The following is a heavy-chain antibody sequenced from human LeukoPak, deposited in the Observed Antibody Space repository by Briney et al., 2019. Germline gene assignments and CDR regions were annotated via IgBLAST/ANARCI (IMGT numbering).Heavy chain of an antibody. J-gene: IGHJ3*02. CDR2: ISWNSGSI. V-gene: IGHV3-9*01. CDR1: SSGDYY. Sequence: SSGDYYWSWIRQPPGKGLEWVSGISWNSGSIGYADSVKGRFTISRDNAKNSLYLQMNSLRAEDTALYYCAKDLGYSGYGYAFDIWGQGTMVTVSS. CDR3: AKDLGYSGYGYAFDI. D-gene: IGHD5-12*01.